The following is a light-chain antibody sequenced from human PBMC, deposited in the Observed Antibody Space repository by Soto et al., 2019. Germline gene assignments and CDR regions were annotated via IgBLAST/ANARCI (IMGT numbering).Light chain of an antibody. Sequence: EIVLTQSPGTLSLSPEERATLSCRASQSVSSSYLAWYQQKPGQAPRLLIYGASSRATGIPDRFSGSGSGTGFTLTISRLEPEDFAVYYCHQYGSSPYTFGQGTKLEIK. CDR3: HQYGSSPYT. CDR2: GAS. V-gene: IGKV3-20*01. CDR1: QSVSSSY. J-gene: IGKJ2*01.